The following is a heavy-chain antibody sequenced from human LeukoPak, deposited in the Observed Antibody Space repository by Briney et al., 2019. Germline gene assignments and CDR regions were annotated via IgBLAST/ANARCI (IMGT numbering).Heavy chain of an antibody. CDR3: ARVISGRIVALNWFDP. J-gene: IGHJ5*02. CDR1: GGTFSSYA. V-gene: IGHV1-69*05. CDR2: IIPIFGTA. D-gene: IGHD3-22*01. Sequence: ASVKVSCKASGGTFSSYAISWVRQAPGQGLGWRGGIIPIFGTANYAQKFQGRVTITTDESTSTAYMELSSLRSEDTAVYYCARVISGRIVALNWFDPWGQGTLVTVSS.